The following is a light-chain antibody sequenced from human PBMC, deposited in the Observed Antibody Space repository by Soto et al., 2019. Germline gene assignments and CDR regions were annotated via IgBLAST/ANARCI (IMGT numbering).Light chain of an antibody. CDR2: GAY. CDR3: QQYGTSPPFT. Sequence: EIVLTQSPGTLSLSPGERATLSCRASQSVSSSFLAWYQQKPGQAPRLLMYGAYSRATGIPDRFSGSGSETEFTLTISRLEPEDFAVYYCQQYGTSPPFTFGPGTKVDI. V-gene: IGKV3-20*01. CDR1: QSVSSSF. J-gene: IGKJ3*01.